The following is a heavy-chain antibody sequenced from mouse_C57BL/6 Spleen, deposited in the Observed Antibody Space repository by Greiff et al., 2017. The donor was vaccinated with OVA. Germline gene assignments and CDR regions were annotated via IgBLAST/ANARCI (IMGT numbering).Heavy chain of an antibody. V-gene: IGHV1-69*01. D-gene: IGHD2-2*01. CDR1: GYTFTSYW. CDR3: ARSMVTTAMDY. CDR2: IDPSDSYT. J-gene: IGHJ4*01. Sequence: VQLQQPGAELVMPGASVKLSCKASGYTFTSYWMHWVKQRPGQGLEWIGEIDPSDSYTNYNQKFKGKSTLTVDKSSSTAYMQLSSLTSEDSAVYYCARSMVTTAMDYWGQGTSVTVSS.